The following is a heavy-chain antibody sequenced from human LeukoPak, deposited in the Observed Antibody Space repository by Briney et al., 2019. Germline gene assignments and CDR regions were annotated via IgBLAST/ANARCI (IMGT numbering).Heavy chain of an antibody. D-gene: IGHD5-18*01. Sequence: ASVKVSCTASGYTFTSYYMHWVRQAPGQGLEWMGIINPSGGSTSYAQKFQGRVTMTRDTSTSTVYMELSSLRSEDTAVYYCARDLVVVDTAMVTGFDYWGQGTLVTVSS. J-gene: IGHJ4*02. CDR2: INPSGGST. V-gene: IGHV1-46*01. CDR1: GYTFTSYY. CDR3: ARDLVVVDTAMVTGFDY.